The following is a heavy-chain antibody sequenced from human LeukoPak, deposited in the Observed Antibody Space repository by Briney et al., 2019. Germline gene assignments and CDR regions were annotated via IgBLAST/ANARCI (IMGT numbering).Heavy chain of an antibody. CDR2: IIPILGIA. CDR1: GGTFSSYA. Sequence: GASVKVSCMASGGTFSSYAISWVRQAPGQGLEWMGRIIPILGIANYAQKFQGRVTITADKSTSTAYMELSSLRSEDTAVYYCARVYWELLPMGYFQHWGQGTLVTVSS. V-gene: IGHV1-69*04. D-gene: IGHD1-26*01. J-gene: IGHJ1*01. CDR3: ARVYWELLPMGYFQH.